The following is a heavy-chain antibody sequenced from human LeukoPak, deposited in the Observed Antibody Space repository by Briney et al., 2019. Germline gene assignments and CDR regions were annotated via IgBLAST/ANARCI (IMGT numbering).Heavy chain of an antibody. Sequence: GGSLRLSCEASGFTFRNYGVPWVRRAPGKGLEWVAVISYDGGHQYSADSVKGRFTLSRDNSKNTVYLQLNSLRAEDTAVYYCAKDRRMMSAYYGMDVWGQGTPVTVSS. V-gene: IGHV3-30*18. CDR2: ISYDGGHQ. CDR1: GFTFRNYG. J-gene: IGHJ6*02. D-gene: IGHD3-16*01. CDR3: AKDRRMMSAYYGMDV.